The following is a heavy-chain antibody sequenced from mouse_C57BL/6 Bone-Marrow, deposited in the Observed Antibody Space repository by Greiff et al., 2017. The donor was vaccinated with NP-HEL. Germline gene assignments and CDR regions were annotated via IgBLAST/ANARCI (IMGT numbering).Heavy chain of an antibody. D-gene: IGHD1-1*01. V-gene: IGHV1-78*01. CDR2: IYPRDGST. CDR1: GYTFTDHT. J-gene: IGHJ4*01. CDR3: AHHYYGSSYRDAMDY. Sequence: QVQLQQSDAELVKPGASVKISCKVSGYTFTDHTIHWMKQRPEQGLEWIGYIYPRDGSTKYNEKFKGKATLTADESSSTAYMQLNSLTSEDSAVYFCAHHYYGSSYRDAMDYWGQGTSGTVSS.